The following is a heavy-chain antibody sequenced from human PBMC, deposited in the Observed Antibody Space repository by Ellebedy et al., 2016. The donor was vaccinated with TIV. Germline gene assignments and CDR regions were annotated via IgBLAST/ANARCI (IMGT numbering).Heavy chain of an antibody. CDR3: AREGGKEHWLTPFDY. V-gene: IGHV1-8*01. Sequence: AASVKVSCKASGYTFTTYDINWVRQATGQGLEYMGWMNPNSGETDYAQKFQGRVTMTRNTSTSTAYLELSSLRSEDTAVYYCAREGGKEHWLTPFDYWGQGTLVTVSS. CDR2: MNPNSGET. J-gene: IGHJ4*02. D-gene: IGHD6-19*01. CDR1: GYTFTTYD.